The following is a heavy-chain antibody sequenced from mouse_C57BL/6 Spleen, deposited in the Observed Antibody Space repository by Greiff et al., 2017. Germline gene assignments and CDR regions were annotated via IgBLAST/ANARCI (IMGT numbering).Heavy chain of an antibody. CDR1: GFTFSSYT. Sequence: EVKLVESGGGLVKPGGSLKLSCAASGFTFSSYTMSWVRQTPEKRLEWVATISGGGGNTYYPDSVKGRFTISRDNAKNTLYLQMSSLWSEDTALYYCARSPFYYYGGSYGDYYAMDYWGQGTSVTVSS. CDR3: ARSPFYYYGGSYGDYYAMDY. V-gene: IGHV5-9*01. CDR2: ISGGGGNT. J-gene: IGHJ4*01. D-gene: IGHD1-1*01.